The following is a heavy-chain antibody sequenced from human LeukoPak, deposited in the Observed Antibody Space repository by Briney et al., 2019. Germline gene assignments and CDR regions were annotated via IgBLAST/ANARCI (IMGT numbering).Heavy chain of an antibody. Sequence: PGESLKISCKGSGYSFTSYWIGWVRQMPGKGLEWMGIIYPGDSDTRYSPSFQGQVTISADKSISTAYLQWSSLKASDTAMYYCARHLKRSGYYYDSSGYYYVYYFDYWGQGTLVTVSS. V-gene: IGHV5-51*01. CDR1: GYSFTSYW. D-gene: IGHD3-22*01. CDR3: ARHLKRSGYYYDSSGYYYVYYFDY. CDR2: IYPGDSDT. J-gene: IGHJ4*02.